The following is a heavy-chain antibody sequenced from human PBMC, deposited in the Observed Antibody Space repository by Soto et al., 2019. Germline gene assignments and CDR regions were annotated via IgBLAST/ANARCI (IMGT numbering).Heavy chain of an antibody. D-gene: IGHD2-15*01. CDR3: ARAWTYCGGGGCNFDY. CDR1: GYTFTSYG. J-gene: IGHJ4*02. Sequence: GASVKVSCKASGYTFTSYGISWVRQAPGQGLEWMGWISAYNGNTNYAQKPQGRVTMTTDTSTSTAYMELRSLRSDDTAVYYCARAWTYCGGGGCNFDYWGQGTLVTVSS. V-gene: IGHV1-18*01. CDR2: ISAYNGNT.